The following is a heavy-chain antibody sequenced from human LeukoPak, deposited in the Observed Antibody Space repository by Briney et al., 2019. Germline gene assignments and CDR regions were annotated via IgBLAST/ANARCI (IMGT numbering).Heavy chain of an antibody. CDR3: ARDLRNSDC. Sequence: SETLSLTCAVYGGSFSGYYWSWIRQPPGKGLEWIGEINHSGSTNYNPSLKSRVTISVDTSKNQFSLKLSSVTAADTAVYYCARDLRNSDCWGQGTLVTVSS. J-gene: IGHJ4*02. D-gene: IGHD4-17*01. CDR1: GGSFSGYY. V-gene: IGHV4-34*01. CDR2: INHSGST.